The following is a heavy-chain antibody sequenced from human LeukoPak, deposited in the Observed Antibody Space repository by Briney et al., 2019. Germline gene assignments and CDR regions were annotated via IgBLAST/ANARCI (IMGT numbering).Heavy chain of an antibody. D-gene: IGHD3-10*01. CDR3: AKSFRGGYYYYYGMDV. V-gene: IGHV3-23*01. CDR1: GFTFSSYA. Sequence: PGRSLRLSCAASGFTFSSYAMGWVRQAPGKGLEWVSAISGSGGSTYYADSVKGRFTISRDNYKNTLYLQMNSLRAEDTAVYYCAKSFRGGYYYYYGMDVWGQGTTVTVSS. J-gene: IGHJ6*02. CDR2: ISGSGGST.